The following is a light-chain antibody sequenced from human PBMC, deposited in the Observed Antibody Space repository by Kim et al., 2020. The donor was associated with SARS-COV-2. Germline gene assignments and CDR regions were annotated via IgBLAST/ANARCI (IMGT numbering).Light chain of an antibody. V-gene: IGKV1-27*01. CDR3: QKYNSAPWT. CDR2: AAS. CDR1: QDIANS. Sequence: ASVGERVTITCRASQDIANSLAWYQQKPGTVPKVLIYAASTLQSGVPSRFSGSGSGTEFTLTIGSLQTEDVATYYCQKYNSAPWTFGPGTKVDIK. J-gene: IGKJ1*01.